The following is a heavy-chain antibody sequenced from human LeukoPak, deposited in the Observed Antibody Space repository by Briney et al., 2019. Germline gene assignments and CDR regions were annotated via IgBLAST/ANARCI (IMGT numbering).Heavy chain of an antibody. J-gene: IGHJ4*02. CDR2: IYYRGST. D-gene: IGHD5-18*01. Sequence: SETLSLTCTVSGGSISSSSYYWGWIRQPPGKGLEWIGSIYYRGSTYYNSSLKSRVTISVDTSKTQFSLKLSSVTAADTAVYYCARGPGYNYGYLLDYWGQGTLVTVSS. V-gene: IGHV4-39*01. CDR3: ARGPGYNYGYLLDY. CDR1: GGSISSSSYY.